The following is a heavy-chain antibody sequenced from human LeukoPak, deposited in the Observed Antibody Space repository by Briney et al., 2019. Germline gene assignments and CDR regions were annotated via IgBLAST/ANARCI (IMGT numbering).Heavy chain of an antibody. D-gene: IGHD3-9*01. J-gene: IGHJ4*02. Sequence: VASVKVSCKASGGTFSSYAISWVRQAPGQGLEWMGWISAYNGNTNYAQKLQGRVTMTTDTSTSTAYMELRSLRSDDTAVYYCARQRDILKNFDYWGQGTLVTVSS. CDR2: ISAYNGNT. CDR3: ARQRDILKNFDY. V-gene: IGHV1-18*01. CDR1: GGTFSSYA.